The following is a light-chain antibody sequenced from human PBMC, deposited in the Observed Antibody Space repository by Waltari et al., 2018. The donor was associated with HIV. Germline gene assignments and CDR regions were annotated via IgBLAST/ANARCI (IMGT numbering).Light chain of an antibody. Sequence: SYELTQPPSVSVSPGQTATITCPGDSFSGQYASWYQQRPGQAPVAIIYKDTERPSGIPERFSGSSSGKTVTLIISEAQTEDEADYYCQSADSSGGFRVFGGGTRLSVL. CDR3: QSADSSGGFRV. CDR2: KDT. CDR1: SFSGQY. J-gene: IGLJ3*02. V-gene: IGLV3-25*03.